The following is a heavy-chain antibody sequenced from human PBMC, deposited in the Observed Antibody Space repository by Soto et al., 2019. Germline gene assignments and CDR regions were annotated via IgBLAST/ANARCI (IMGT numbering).Heavy chain of an antibody. CDR3: ARVGPNDGDPSVTYYYYGMDV. CDR1: GFTFSSYG. D-gene: IGHD4-17*01. V-gene: IGHV3-33*01. Sequence: QVQLVESGGGVVQPGRSLRLSCAASGFTFSSYGMHWVRQAPGKGLEWVAVIWYDGSNKYYADSVKGRFTISRDNSKNTLYLQMNSLRAEDTAVYYCARVGPNDGDPSVTYYYYGMDVWGQGTTVTVSS. J-gene: IGHJ6*02. CDR2: IWYDGSNK.